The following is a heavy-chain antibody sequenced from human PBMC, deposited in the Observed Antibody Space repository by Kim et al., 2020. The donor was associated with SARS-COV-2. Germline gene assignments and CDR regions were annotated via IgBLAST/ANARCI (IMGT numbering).Heavy chain of an antibody. D-gene: IGHD3-22*01. V-gene: IGHV3-30*18. J-gene: IGHJ4*02. CDR2: ISYDGSNK. Sequence: GGSLRLSCAASGFTFSSYGMHWVRQAPGKGLEWVAVISYDGSNKYYADSVKGRFTISRDNSKNTLYLQMNSLRAEDTAVYYCAKVCLQDDSSGYYLDYWGQGTLVTVSS. CDR3: AKVCLQDDSSGYYLDY. CDR1: GFTFSSYG.